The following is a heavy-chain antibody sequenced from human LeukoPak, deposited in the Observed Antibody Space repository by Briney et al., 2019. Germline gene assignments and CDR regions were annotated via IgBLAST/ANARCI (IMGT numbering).Heavy chain of an antibody. CDR1: GYSFSTYY. Sequence: PSETLSRTCTLSGYSFSTYYWSWIRQPPGKGLEWIGYIFYSGSTNYNPSLKSRVTISIDTSMHQFSLKVTSVTAADTAVYYCARSNSKRWLITNFDSWGQGTLVTVSS. D-gene: IGHD4-23*01. J-gene: IGHJ4*02. CDR2: IFYSGST. CDR3: ARSNSKRWLITNFDS. V-gene: IGHV4-59*08.